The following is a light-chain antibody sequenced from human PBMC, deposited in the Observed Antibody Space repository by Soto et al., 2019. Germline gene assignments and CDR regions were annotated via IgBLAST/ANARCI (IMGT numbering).Light chain of an antibody. V-gene: IGKV3-20*01. CDR2: AVS. J-gene: IGKJ4*01. CDR3: QQYGTSLT. CDR1: QNIKNNF. Sequence: IVLTQSPGTLSLSPGEGASVVFRASQNIKNNFLAWYHQRLVQAPSPLIHAVSIRATGTPDRFTGSASGTDFTLIISRLEPEDFAVYYCQQYGTSLTFGGGNRVEIK.